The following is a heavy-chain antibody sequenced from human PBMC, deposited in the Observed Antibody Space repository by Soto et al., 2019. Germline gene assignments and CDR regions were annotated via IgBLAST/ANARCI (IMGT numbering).Heavy chain of an antibody. Sequence: QVQLVESGGGVVQPGRSLRLYCAASGFRFSGFGMHWVRQAPGKGLEWVAILRYDGSNKYYADSVKGRFTISRDNSQNTLYLQMDSLRVEDTAVYYCARDGVGATTFYGYFDYWGQGILVTVSS. D-gene: IGHD1-26*01. V-gene: IGHV3-33*01. CDR2: LRYDGSNK. CDR3: ARDGVGATTFYGYFDY. CDR1: GFRFSGFG. J-gene: IGHJ4*02.